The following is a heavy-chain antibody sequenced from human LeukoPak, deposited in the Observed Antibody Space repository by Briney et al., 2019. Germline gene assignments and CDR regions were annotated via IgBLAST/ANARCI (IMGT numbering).Heavy chain of an antibody. V-gene: IGHV3-33*06. Sequence: GGSLRLSCAGSQFTFNSYGMHRLRQAQGQGRERGEVIWYDGSKKYYADSVKGRFTISRDNSKNTLYLQMDGLRAKDTAVYYCAKELTVYNRGYYFDYWGQGTLVTVSS. J-gene: IGHJ4*02. D-gene: IGHD1-14*01. CDR3: AKELTVYNRGYYFDY. CDR1: QFTFNSYG. CDR2: IWYDGSKK.